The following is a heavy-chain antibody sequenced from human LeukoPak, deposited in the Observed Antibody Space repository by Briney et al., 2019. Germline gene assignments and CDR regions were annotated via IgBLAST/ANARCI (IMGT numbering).Heavy chain of an antibody. CDR2: LYSGGRT. CDR3: ATGGNFYYSH. V-gene: IGHV3-53*01. CDR1: GFAVSSNY. Sequence: GGSLRLSCAASGFAVSSNYMSWVRQAPGKGLEWVSVLYSGGRTYYADSVKGRFSISKDISKNTLSLQMNSLRAEDTAVYSCATGGNFYYSHWGQGTLVTVSS. D-gene: IGHD4-11*01. J-gene: IGHJ1*01.